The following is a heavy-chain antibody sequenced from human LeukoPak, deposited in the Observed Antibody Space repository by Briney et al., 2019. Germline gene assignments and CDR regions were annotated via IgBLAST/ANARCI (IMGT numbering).Heavy chain of an antibody. CDR3: ANEIRPNDY. V-gene: IGHV3-23*01. CDR1: GFTFSNHA. CDR2: ISISGDRT. D-gene: IGHD6-6*01. J-gene: IGHJ4*02. Sequence: GGSLRLSCEASGFTFSNHAMTWVRQAPGKGLEWASAISISGDRTYYADSAKGRFTISRDNSKNTLHLQMNSLRADDTAVYYCANEIRPNDYWGQGTLVTVSS.